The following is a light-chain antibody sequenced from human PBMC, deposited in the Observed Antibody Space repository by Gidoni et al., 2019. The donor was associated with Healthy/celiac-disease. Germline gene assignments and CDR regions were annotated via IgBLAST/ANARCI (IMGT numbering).Light chain of an antibody. CDR1: QGISNY. Sequence: DIAMTASPSSLSASVGDRVTLTCRASQGISNYLAWYQQNPGKVPKLLIYAASTFQSGVPSRFSGSGSWTDFTLTIISLQPEDVATYYCQKYNSAPRTFGQGTKVEIQ. CDR3: QKYNSAPRT. CDR2: AAS. V-gene: IGKV1-27*01. J-gene: IGKJ1*01.